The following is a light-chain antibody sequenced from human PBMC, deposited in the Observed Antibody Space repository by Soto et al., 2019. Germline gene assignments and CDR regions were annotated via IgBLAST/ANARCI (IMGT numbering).Light chain of an antibody. V-gene: IGKV3-15*01. Sequence: EIVMTQSPATLSVSPGERATLSCRASQSVSSNLAWYQQKPGQTPRLLIYGASTRATGIPARFSDSGSGIEFTLTISSLQSEDFAVYYCQQYNNWPPWTFGQGTKVEIK. CDR1: QSVSSN. J-gene: IGKJ1*01. CDR2: GAS. CDR3: QQYNNWPPWT.